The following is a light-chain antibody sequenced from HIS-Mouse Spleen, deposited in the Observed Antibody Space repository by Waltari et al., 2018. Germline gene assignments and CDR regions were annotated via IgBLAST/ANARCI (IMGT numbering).Light chain of an antibody. J-gene: IGKJ2*01. Sequence: EIVLTQSPGTLSLSPGERATPSCRASQSVSSSYLAWYQQKPGQAPRLRIYGASSRATGIPDRCSGSGSGTDFTLTISRLEPEDFAVYYCQQYGSSPRTFGQGTKLEIK. CDR2: GAS. V-gene: IGKV3-20*01. CDR1: QSVSSSY. CDR3: QQYGSSPRT.